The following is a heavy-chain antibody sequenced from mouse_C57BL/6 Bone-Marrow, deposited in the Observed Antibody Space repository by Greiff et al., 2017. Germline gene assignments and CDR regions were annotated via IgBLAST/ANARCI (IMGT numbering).Heavy chain of an antibody. CDR2: IDPENGDT. D-gene: IGHD1-1*01. Sequence: VQLQQSGAELVRPGASVKLSCTASGFNIKDDYMHWVKQRPEQGLEWIGWIDPENGDTEYASKFQGKATITADTSSNTAYLQLSRLTSEDTAVYYCTTTVVDRYYFDYWGQGTTLTVSS. V-gene: IGHV14-4*01. CDR1: GFNIKDDY. J-gene: IGHJ2*01. CDR3: TTTVVDRYYFDY.